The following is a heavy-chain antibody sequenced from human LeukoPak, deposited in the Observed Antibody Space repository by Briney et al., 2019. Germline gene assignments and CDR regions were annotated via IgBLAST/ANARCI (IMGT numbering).Heavy chain of an antibody. CDR3: ARWTERNYDTLTGSIRIGYYFDY. D-gene: IGHD3-9*01. CDR2: INPSGGST. V-gene: IGHV1-46*01. J-gene: IGHJ4*02. CDR1: GYTFTSYY. Sequence: ASAKVSCKASGYTFTSYYMHWVRQAPGQGLEWMGIINPSGGSTSYAQKFQGRVTMTRDTSTSTVYMELSSLRSEDTAVYYCARWTERNYDTLTGSIRIGYYFDYWGQGTLVTVSS.